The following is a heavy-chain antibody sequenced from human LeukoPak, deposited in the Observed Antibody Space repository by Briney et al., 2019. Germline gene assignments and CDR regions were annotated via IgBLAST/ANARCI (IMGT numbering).Heavy chain of an antibody. Sequence: GGSLRLSCAASGFTFSSYAMSWVRQAPGKGLEWVSAVSGSGGSTYYADSVKARFTISRDISRNTVHLQMNSLRAGDTAVYYCARDPHGYNSYFDYWGQGTLVTVSS. CDR3: ARDPHGYNSYFDY. CDR2: VSGSGGST. D-gene: IGHD5-24*01. CDR1: GFTFSSYA. V-gene: IGHV3-23*01. J-gene: IGHJ4*02.